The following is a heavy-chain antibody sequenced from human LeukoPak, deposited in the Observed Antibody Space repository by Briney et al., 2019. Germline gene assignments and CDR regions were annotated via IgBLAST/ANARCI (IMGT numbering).Heavy chain of an antibody. D-gene: IGHD2-2*01. CDR3: ARYGPAAKYYYYGMDV. V-gene: IGHV3-30-3*01. CDR2: VSYDGSNK. Sequence: GGSLRLSCAPSGVIFNNFAFHWVRQAPGKGLEWIAAVSYDGSNKYYADSVKGRFTISRDNSKNTLYLQMNSLRAEDTAVYYCARYGPAAKYYYYGMDVWGQGTTVTVSS. CDR1: GVIFNNFA. J-gene: IGHJ6*02.